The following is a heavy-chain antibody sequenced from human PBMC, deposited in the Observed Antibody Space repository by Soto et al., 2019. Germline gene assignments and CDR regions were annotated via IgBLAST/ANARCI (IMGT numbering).Heavy chain of an antibody. D-gene: IGHD6-13*01. J-gene: IGHJ4*02. CDR3: AKAGFSSSWSPTYFDY. CDR2: ISGTGYNT. CDR1: GFTFSSYG. V-gene: IGHV3-23*01. Sequence: GGSLRLSCAASGFTFSSYGMHWVRLAPGKGLEWVSAISGTGYNTYYADSVKGRFTISRDNTKNTLYLQMNSLRAEDTAVYYCAKAGFSSSWSPTYFDYWGQGTLVTVSS.